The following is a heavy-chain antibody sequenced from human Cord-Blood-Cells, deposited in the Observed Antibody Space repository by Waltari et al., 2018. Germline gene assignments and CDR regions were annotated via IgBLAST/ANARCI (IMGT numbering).Heavy chain of an antibody. CDR2: IYYSGST. J-gene: IGHJ5*02. CDR3: AREVWGYNMVRGVIITHNWFDP. V-gene: IGHV4-59*01. D-gene: IGHD3-10*01. CDR1: GGSISSYY. Sequence: QVQLQESGPGLVKPSETLSLTCTVSGGSISSYYWSWIRQPPGKGLEWIGYIYYSGSTNYTPSLKSRVTISVDTSKNQFSLKLSSVTAADTAVYYCAREVWGYNMVRGVIITHNWFDPWGQGTLVTVSS.